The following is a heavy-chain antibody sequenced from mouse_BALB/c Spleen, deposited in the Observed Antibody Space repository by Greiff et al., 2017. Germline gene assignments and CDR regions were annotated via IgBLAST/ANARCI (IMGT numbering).Heavy chain of an antibody. Sequence: EVQVVESGGGLVKPGGSLKLSCAASGFTFSSYTMSWVRQTPEKRLEWVATISSGGSYTYYPDSVKGRFTISRDKAKNTLYLQMSSLKSEDTAMYYCTRVELTFDAMDYWGQGSSGTVSS. D-gene: IGHD4-1*01. J-gene: IGHJ4*01. CDR1: GFTFSSYT. CDR2: ISSGGSYT. V-gene: IGHV5-6-4*01. CDR3: TRVELTFDAMDY.